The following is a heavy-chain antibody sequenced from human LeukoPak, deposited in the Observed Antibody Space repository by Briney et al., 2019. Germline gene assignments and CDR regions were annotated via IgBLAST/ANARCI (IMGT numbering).Heavy chain of an antibody. CDR1: GFSFSDHY. D-gene: IGHD3-22*01. Sequence: PGESLRLSCAASGFSFSDHYMDWVRQAPGKGLEWVSYISSSSSTIYYADSVKGRFTISRDNAKNSLYLQMNSLRDEDTAVYYCARENYYDSSGYYWGQGTLVTVSS. J-gene: IGHJ4*02. V-gene: IGHV3-48*02. CDR3: ARENYYDSSGYY. CDR2: ISSSSSTI.